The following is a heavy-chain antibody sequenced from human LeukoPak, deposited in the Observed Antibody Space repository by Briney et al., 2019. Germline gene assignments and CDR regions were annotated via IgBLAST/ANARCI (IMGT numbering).Heavy chain of an antibody. V-gene: IGHV4-34*01. CDR3: ARGQGATVPQVGKNWFDP. J-gene: IGHJ5*02. D-gene: IGHD1-26*01. CDR1: GESFSHYY. Sequence: SETLSLTCDVNGESFSHYYWSWIRQTPAKGMEWIGEVNESGGTNISPSLRSRVILSVDTSKNQFSLKLISVTVADTAIYYCARGQGATVPQVGKNWFDPWGQGTRVTVSS. CDR2: VNESGGT.